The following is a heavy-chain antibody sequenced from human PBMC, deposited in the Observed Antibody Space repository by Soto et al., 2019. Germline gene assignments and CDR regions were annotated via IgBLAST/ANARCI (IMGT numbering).Heavy chain of an antibody. J-gene: IGHJ5*02. CDR2: ISYDGSNQ. D-gene: IGHD1-26*01. V-gene: IGHV3-30*18. Sequence: GSLRLSCEASGFSFRSYGLHWVRQAPGKGLGWIGLISYDGSNQFYADSVRGRFTISRDNSNNTLYLQMTSLRVEDTAVYYCAKDLFSGGSYPNWFDPWGHGTLVTVSS. CDR1: GFSFRSYG. CDR3: AKDLFSGGSYPNWFDP.